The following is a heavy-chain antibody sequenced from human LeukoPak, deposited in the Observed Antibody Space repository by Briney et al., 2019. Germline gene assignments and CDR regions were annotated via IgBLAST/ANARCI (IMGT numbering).Heavy chain of an antibody. CDR2: IIPILGIA. CDR3: ARDGDGGNSDY. CDR1: GGTFSSYA. D-gene: IGHD4-23*01. V-gene: IGHV1-69*04. J-gene: IGHJ4*02. Sequence: SWVKVSCKASGGTFSSYAISWVRPAPGQGLEWMGRIIPILGIANYAQKFQGRVTITADKSTSTAYMELSSLRSEDTAVYYCARDGDGGNSDYWGQGTLVTVSS.